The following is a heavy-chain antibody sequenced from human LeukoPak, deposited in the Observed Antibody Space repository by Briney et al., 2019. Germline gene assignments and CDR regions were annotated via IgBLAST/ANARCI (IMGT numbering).Heavy chain of an antibody. Sequence: PGGSLRLSCAASGFTFSSYEMNWVRQAPGRGLEWVSYISSSGSTIYYADSVKGRFTISRDNAKNSLYPQMNSLRAEDTAVYYCARGGGPTTVTTFGLWYFDLWGRGTLVTVSS. V-gene: IGHV3-48*03. CDR3: ARGGGPTTVTTFGLWYFDL. CDR1: GFTFSSYE. D-gene: IGHD4-17*01. J-gene: IGHJ2*01. CDR2: ISSSGSTI.